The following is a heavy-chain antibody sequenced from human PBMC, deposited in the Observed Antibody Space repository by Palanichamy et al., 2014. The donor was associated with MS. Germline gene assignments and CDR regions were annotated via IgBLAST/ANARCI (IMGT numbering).Heavy chain of an antibody. D-gene: IGHD3-10*01. V-gene: IGHV1-2*06. CDR1: GYTFTGYY. J-gene: IGHJ4*02. CDR2: INPNSGGT. CDR3: ARYYYGSGSYPKQGWDPGLDY. Sequence: QVQLVQSGAEVKKPGASVKVSCKASGYTFTGYYMHWVRQAPGQGLEWMGRINPNSGGTNYAQKFQGRVTMTRDTSISTAYMELSRLRSDDTAVYYCARYYYGSGSYPKQGWDPGLDYWGQGTLVTVSS.